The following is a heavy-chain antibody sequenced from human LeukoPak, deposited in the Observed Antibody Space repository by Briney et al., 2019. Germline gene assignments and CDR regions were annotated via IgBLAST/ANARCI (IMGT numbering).Heavy chain of an antibody. CDR2: INPNSGTT. J-gene: IGHJ4*02. CDR3: ARGGIRTAVSNLDQ. Sequence: GASVKVSCKASGYTFTVYFMHLVRQAPGQGLEWMGWINPNSGTTKYTLKVQGRVTMTRDTSINTAYMEVYRLTPDDTAVYYCARGGIRTAVSNLDQWGQGTPVTVSS. V-gene: IGHV1-2*02. D-gene: IGHD6-13*01. CDR1: GYTFTVYF.